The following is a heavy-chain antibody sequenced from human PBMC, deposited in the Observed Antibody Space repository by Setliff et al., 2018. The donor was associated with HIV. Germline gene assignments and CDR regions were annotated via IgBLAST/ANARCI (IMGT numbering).Heavy chain of an antibody. V-gene: IGHV4-4*02. CDR2: IYPSGST. CDR1: GGSISSSNW. CDR3: AREAVLFGGSYRFDY. Sequence: SETLSLTCAVSGGSISSSNWWSWVRQPPGKGLEWIGEIYPSGSTKYNPSLKSRVTISVDKSRNQFSLNLRSVTAADTAVYYCAREAVLFGGSYRFDYWGQGTLVTVS. J-gene: IGHJ4*02. D-gene: IGHD1-26*01.